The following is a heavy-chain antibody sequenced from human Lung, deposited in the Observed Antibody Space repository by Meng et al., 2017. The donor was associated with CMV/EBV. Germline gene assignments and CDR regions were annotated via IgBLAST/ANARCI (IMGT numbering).Heavy chain of an antibody. Sequence: ASXXVSCKASGYTFTSYYMHWVQQAPGQGLEWMGIINPSGGSTSYAQKLQGRVTMTRDTSTSTVYMELSSLRSEDTAVYYCAREGGSSWDYWGQGTLVTVSS. CDR3: AREGGSSWDY. J-gene: IGHJ4*02. CDR2: INPSGGST. CDR1: GYTFTSYY. D-gene: IGHD6-13*01. V-gene: IGHV1-46*01.